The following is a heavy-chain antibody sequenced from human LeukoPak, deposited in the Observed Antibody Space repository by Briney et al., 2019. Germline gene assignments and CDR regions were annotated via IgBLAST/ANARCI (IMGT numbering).Heavy chain of an antibody. D-gene: IGHD1-26*01. J-gene: IGHJ3*01. Sequence: GGSLRLSCVASGFTFSSYWMTWVRQAPGKGLEWVANIKQDGSEKYYVDSVKGRFTISRDNAMNSLSLQMSSLRAEDTAVYYCARDLSWGAFDLWGQGTMVTVSS. CDR1: GFTFSSYW. V-gene: IGHV3-7*01. CDR3: ARDLSWGAFDL. CDR2: IKQDGSEK.